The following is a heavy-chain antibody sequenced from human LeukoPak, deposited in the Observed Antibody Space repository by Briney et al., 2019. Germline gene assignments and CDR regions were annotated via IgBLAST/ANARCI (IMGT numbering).Heavy chain of an antibody. J-gene: IGHJ4*02. D-gene: IGHD5-18*01. CDR3: ARHPGYSYGYSGDY. Sequence: SETLSLTCTVSGGSISSSSYYWGWIRQPPGKGLEWIGGIYYSGNTYYNPSLKSRVIITVDMFKNQFSLKLSSVTVADTAVYYCARHPGYSYGYSGDYWGQGTRVTVSS. CDR2: IYYSGNT. CDR1: GGSISSSSYY. V-gene: IGHV4-39*01.